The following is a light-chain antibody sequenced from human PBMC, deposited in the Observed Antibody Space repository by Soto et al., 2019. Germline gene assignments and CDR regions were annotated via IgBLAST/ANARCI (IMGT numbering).Light chain of an antibody. J-gene: IGKJ1*01. CDR2: AAS. CDR1: QSISSY. V-gene: IGKV1-39*01. CDR3: QQSYSTPRT. Sequence: DIQMTQSPSSLSASVGDRVTITCRASQSISSYLNWYKQKPGKAPKLLIYAASSLQSGVPSRFSGSGSGTDFTLTISSLPPEDFATYYCQQSYSTPRTFGQGTKVEIK.